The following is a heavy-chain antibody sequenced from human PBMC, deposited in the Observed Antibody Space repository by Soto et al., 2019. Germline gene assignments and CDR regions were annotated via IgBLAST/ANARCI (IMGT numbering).Heavy chain of an antibody. CDR2: ISYDGSNK. CDR3: ARDHGVAATPPYFYYGMDV. J-gene: IGHJ6*02. V-gene: IGHV3-30*03. D-gene: IGHD2-15*01. CDR1: GFTFSSYG. Sequence: PGGSLRLSCAASGFTFSSYGMHWVRQAPGKGLEWVAVISYDGSNKYYADSVKGRFTISRDNSKNTLYLQMNSLRAEDTAVYYCARDHGVAATPPYFYYGMDVWAQGXTVTFTS.